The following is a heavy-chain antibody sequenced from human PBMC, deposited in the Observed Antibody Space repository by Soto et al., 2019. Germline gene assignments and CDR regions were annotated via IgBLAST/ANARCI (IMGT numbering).Heavy chain of an antibody. Sequence: SETLSLTCAVYGGSFSGYYWSWIRQPPGKGLEWIGEINHSGSTNYNPSLKSRVTISVDTSKNQFSLKLSSVTAADTAVYYCARAPRWVPAVFSMDVWGQGTTVTVSS. CDR1: GGSFSGYY. CDR2: INHSGST. J-gene: IGHJ6*02. D-gene: IGHD2-2*01. V-gene: IGHV4-34*01. CDR3: ARAPRWVPAVFSMDV.